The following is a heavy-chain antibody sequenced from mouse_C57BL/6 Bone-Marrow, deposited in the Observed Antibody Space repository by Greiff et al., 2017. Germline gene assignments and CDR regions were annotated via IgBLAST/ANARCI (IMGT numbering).Heavy chain of an antibody. CDR1: GYTFTTYP. D-gene: IGHD2-4*01. CDR2: FHPYNDDT. CDR3: AGRDYDGAWFAY. Sequence: VKLMESGAELVKPGASVKMSCKASGYTFTTYPIEWMKQNHGKSLEWIGNFHPYNDDTKYNEKFKGKATLTVEKSSSTVYLELSRLTSDDSAVYYCAGRDYDGAWFAYWGQGTLVTVSA. J-gene: IGHJ3*01. V-gene: IGHV1-47*01.